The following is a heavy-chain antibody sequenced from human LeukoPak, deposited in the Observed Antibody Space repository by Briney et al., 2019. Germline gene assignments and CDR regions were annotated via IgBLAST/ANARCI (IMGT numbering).Heavy chain of an antibody. CDR2: ISADGPT. CDR1: GFTFSSSP. CDR3: ARAAEAVAGPGFDY. Sequence: GGSLRLSCAASGFTFSSSPMSWVRQAPGKGLDWVSSISADGPTYYADSVKGRFTISRDNAKNTLYLQMNSLRAEDTAVYYCARAAEAVAGPGFDYWGQGTLVTVSS. D-gene: IGHD6-19*01. V-gene: IGHV3-23*01. J-gene: IGHJ4*02.